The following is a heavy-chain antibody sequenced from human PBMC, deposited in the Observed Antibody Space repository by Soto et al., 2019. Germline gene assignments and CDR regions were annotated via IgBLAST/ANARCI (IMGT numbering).Heavy chain of an antibody. Sequence: QVQLQESGPGLVKPSQTLSLTCTVSGGSIGSGGYYWSWIRQHPGKGLEWIGYLSYSGGTYYNPSLKGRVTIALVTSGNQFSLKLIAVTAADTAGYYCARGGSYGSGSYGMGVWGQGNTVTVSS. J-gene: IGHJ6*02. V-gene: IGHV4-31*03. CDR2: LSYSGGT. D-gene: IGHD3-10*01. CDR3: ARGGSYGSGSYGMGV. CDR1: GGSIGSGGYY.